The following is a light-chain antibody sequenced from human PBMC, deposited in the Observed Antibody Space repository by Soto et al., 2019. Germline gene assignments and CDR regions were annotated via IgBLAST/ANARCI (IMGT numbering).Light chain of an antibody. CDR1: QSVSTSS. CDR2: GAS. J-gene: IGKJ2*01. Sequence: EIVLTQSPGTLSLSPGERATLSCRASQSVSTSSLAWYQQKPGQAPRLLIYGASSRATGIPDRVSGSGSGADFTLSISRLEPEDFAMYYCQQYGSSPYTFGQGTKRAIK. V-gene: IGKV3-20*01. CDR3: QQYGSSPYT.